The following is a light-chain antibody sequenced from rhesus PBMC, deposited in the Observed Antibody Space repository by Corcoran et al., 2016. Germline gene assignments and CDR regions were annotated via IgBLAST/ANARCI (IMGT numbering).Light chain of an antibody. Sequence: DIVMTQSPATLSVSPGERAILSCRASQSVNYNLAWFQKQPGKAPRLHIYDASNRATGVPDRFSARGSGTDVTLTISSLDPEDVGVYYCQQESNWPVTFGGGTKVDI. CDR1: QSVNYN. CDR3: QQESNWPVT. CDR2: DAS. J-gene: IGKJ4*01. V-gene: IGKV3-35*01.